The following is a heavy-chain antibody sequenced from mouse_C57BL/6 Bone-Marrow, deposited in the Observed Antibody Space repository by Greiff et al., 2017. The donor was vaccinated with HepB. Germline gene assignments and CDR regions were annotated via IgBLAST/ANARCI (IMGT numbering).Heavy chain of an antibody. CDR1: GYTFTSYW. Sequence: QVQLQQPGAELVKPGASVKMSCKASGYTFTSYWITWVKQRPGQGLEWIGDIYPGSGSTNYNEKFKSKATLTVDTSSSTAYMQLSSLTSEDSAVYYCARNRITTVVATFDYWGQGTTLTVSS. D-gene: IGHD1-1*01. CDR2: IYPGSGST. J-gene: IGHJ2*01. V-gene: IGHV1-55*01. CDR3: ARNRITTVVATFDY.